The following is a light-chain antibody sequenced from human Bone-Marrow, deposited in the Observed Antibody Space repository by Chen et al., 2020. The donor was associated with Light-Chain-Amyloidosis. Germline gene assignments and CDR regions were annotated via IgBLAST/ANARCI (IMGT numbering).Light chain of an antibody. CDR2: EVT. CDR3: SSYAITNTLV. V-gene: IGLV2-14*01. CDR1: SSDVGGDNH. J-gene: IGLJ1*01. Sequence: QSALTQPASVSRSPGQSITISCPGTSSDVGGDNHVSWYHKHPDKAPQLIMSEVTNRPSWVPDRFSGSTADNTAQPTIAVLPTEDAAYYFCSSYAITNTLVFGSGTRVIVL.